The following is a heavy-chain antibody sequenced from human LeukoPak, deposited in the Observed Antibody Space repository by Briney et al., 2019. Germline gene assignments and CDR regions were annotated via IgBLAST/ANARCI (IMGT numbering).Heavy chain of an antibody. V-gene: IGHV1-8*01. CDR3: ARPRLEYCSGGSCFDAFDI. CDR1: GYIVTSYD. CDR2: MNPNSGNT. D-gene: IGHD2-15*01. Sequence: ASVKVSCKASGYIVTSYDINWVRQTTGQGLEWMGWMNPNSGNTVYAQKFQGRVTMTRNTSISTAYMELSGLRSEDTAIYSCARPRLEYCSGGSCFDAFDIWGQGTMVTVSS. J-gene: IGHJ3*02.